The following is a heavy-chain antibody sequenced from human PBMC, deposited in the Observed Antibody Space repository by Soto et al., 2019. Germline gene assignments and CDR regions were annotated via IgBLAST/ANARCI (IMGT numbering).Heavy chain of an antibody. CDR1: GYSISSGYH. V-gene: IGHV4-38-2*02. CDR2: ISHTGTT. CDR3: ARDAGFGAYDF. D-gene: IGHD3-10*01. Sequence: SETLSLTCAVSGYSISSGYHWAWVRQPPGKGLEWIATISHTGTTYYSLSLKSRATISIDTSKNQFSLKLSSVTAADTAVNYCARDAGFGAYDFWGQGTLVTVSS. J-gene: IGHJ4*02.